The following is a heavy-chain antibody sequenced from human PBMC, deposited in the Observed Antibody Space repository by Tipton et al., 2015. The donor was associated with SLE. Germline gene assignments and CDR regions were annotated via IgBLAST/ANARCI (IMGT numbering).Heavy chain of an antibody. D-gene: IGHD4-17*01. V-gene: IGHV4-34*01. CDR3: ASRGDYGDYVSGYWYFDL. CDR2: INHSGST. J-gene: IGHJ2*01. Sequence: TLSLTCAVYGGSFSGYYWSWIRQPPGKGLEWIGEINHSGSTNYNPSLKSRVTISVDTSKNQFSLKLSSVTAADTAVYYCASRGDYGDYVSGYWYFDLWGRGTLATVSS. CDR1: GGSFSGYY.